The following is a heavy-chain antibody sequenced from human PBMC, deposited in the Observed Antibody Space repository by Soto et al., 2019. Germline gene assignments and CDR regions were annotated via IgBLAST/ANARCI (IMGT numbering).Heavy chain of an antibody. D-gene: IGHD4-17*01. CDR2: IIPIFGTA. V-gene: IGHV1-69*13. CDR1: GGTFSSYA. CDR3: ARHPDNYGDYLYYFDY. Sequence: ASVKVSCKASGGTFSSYAISWVRQAPGQGLEWMGGIIPIFGTANYAQKFQGRVTITADESTSTAYMELSSLRSEDTAVYYCARHPDNYGDYLYYFDYWGQGTLVTVSS. J-gene: IGHJ4*02.